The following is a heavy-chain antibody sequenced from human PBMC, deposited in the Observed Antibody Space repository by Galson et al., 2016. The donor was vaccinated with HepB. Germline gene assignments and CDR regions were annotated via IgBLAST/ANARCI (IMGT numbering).Heavy chain of an antibody. V-gene: IGHV3-30-3*01. CDR2: ISYDGLDK. CDR1: GFTFTTYA. Sequence: SLRLSCAASGFTFTTYAMHWVRQAPGKGLEWVAVISYDGLDKYYGDSVKGRFTISRDNSKNTVYLQMNSLRAEDTAVYYCIRKISNSSPSDYYYFSDMDVWGHGTTVTVSS. CDR3: IRKISNSSPSDYYYFSDMDV. D-gene: IGHD3-3*02. J-gene: IGHJ6*02.